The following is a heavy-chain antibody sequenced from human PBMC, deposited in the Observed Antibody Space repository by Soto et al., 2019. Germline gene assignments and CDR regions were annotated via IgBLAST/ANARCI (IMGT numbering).Heavy chain of an antibody. J-gene: IGHJ4*02. D-gene: IGHD3-3*01. CDR2: INHSGST. Sequence: TSETLSLTSAVYGGSCSGYYWSWIRQPPGKGLEWIGGINHSGSTNYNPSLKSRVTISVDTSKNQFSLKLSSVTAADTAVYYCARGKTLRFLEWLLSNIPYYFDYWGQGTLVTVSS. V-gene: IGHV4-34*01. CDR3: ARGKTLRFLEWLLSNIPYYFDY. CDR1: GGSCSGYY.